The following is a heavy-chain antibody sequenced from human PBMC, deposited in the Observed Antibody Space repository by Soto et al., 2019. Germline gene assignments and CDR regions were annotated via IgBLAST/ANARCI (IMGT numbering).Heavy chain of an antibody. D-gene: IGHD5-18*01. CDR3: ARRGARGYSYGGLAFDI. J-gene: IGHJ3*02. CDR2: INHSGST. Sequence: SETLSLTCAVYCGSFSDFYWSWIRQPPGKGLEWIGEINHSGSTNYNPSLKSRVTISVDTSKNQFSLKLSSVTAADTAVYYCARRGARGYSYGGLAFDIWGQGTMVTVS. CDR1: CGSFSDFY. V-gene: IGHV4-34*01.